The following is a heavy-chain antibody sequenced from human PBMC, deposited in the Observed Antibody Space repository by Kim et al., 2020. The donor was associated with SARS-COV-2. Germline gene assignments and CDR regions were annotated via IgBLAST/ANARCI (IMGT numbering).Heavy chain of an antibody. J-gene: IGHJ4*02. Sequence: QKFQGRVTMTRDTSTSTVYMELSSLTSEDTAVYYCARDGPDTAMVGWFYYWGQGTLVTVSS. CDR3: ARDGPDTAMVGWFYY. D-gene: IGHD5-18*01. V-gene: IGHV1-46*01.